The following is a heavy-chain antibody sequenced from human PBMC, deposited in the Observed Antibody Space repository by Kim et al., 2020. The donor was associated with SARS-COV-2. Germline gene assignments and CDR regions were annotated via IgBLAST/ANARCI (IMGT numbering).Heavy chain of an antibody. CDR3: ARDRGQWLPRGYFQH. V-gene: IGHV1-18*01. CDR2: ISAYNGNT. D-gene: IGHD6-19*01. Sequence: ASVKVSCKASGYTFTSYGISWVRQAPGQGLEWMGWISAYNGNTNYAQKLQGRVTMTTDTSTSTAYMELRSLRSVDTAVYYCARDRGQWLPRGYFQHWGQGTLVTVSS. J-gene: IGHJ1*01. CDR1: GYTFTSYG.